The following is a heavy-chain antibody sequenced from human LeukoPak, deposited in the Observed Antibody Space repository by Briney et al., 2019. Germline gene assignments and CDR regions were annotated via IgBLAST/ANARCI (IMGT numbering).Heavy chain of an antibody. CDR1: GFTFSSYG. CDR2: IWYDGSNK. Sequence: GRSLRISCAASGFTFSSYGMPWVRQAPGKGLEWVAVIWYDGSNKYYADSVKGRFTISRDNSKNTLYLQMNSLRAEDTAVYYCARALSGDGYNYGAFDIWGQGTMVTVSS. CDR3: ARALSGDGYNYGAFDI. J-gene: IGHJ3*02. D-gene: IGHD5-24*01. V-gene: IGHV3-33*01.